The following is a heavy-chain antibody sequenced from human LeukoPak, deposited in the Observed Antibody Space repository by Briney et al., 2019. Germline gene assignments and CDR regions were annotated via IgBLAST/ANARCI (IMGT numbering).Heavy chain of an antibody. V-gene: IGHV3-49*04. D-gene: IGHD3-16*01. CDR1: GLSFSDSA. J-gene: IGHJ4*02. CDR3: ARGERDFDH. CDR2: TRSKVYGGTT. Sequence: PGGSLRLSCTFSGLSFSDSAVTWVRQAAGKGLEWIGCTRSKVYGGTTEYAASVKGRITISRDESKSIAYLQMDSPTTEDTAVYFCARGERDFDHWGQGTLVTVSS.